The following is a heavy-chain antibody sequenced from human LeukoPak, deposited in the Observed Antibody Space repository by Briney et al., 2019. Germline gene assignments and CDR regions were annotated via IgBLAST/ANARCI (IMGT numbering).Heavy chain of an antibody. D-gene: IGHD3-22*01. CDR3: ATVVRRSSGYSLPFDY. CDR2: FDPEYGET. J-gene: IGHJ4*02. Sequence: ASVKVSCKVSGYTLTELSMHWVRQAPGKGLEWMGGFDPEYGETIYAQKFQGRVTMTEDTSTDTAYMELSSLRSEDTAVYYCATVVRRSSGYSLPFDYWGQGTLVTVSS. V-gene: IGHV1-24*01. CDR1: GYTLTELS.